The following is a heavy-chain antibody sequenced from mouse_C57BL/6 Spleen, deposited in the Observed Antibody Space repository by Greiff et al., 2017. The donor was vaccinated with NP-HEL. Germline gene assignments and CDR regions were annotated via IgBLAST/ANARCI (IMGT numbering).Heavy chain of an antibody. CDR1: GFTFSDYG. D-gene: IGHD1-1*01. CDR3: ARWGLLRGSPFAY. J-gene: IGHJ3*01. CDR2: ISSGSSTI. V-gene: IGHV5-17*01. Sequence: EVKLMESGGGLVKPGGSLKLSCAASGFTFSDYGMHWVRQAPEKGLEWVAYISSGSSTINYADKVKGRFTISRDKATNTLFLQMTSLRSEDTAMYYCARWGLLRGSPFAYWGQGTLVTVSA.